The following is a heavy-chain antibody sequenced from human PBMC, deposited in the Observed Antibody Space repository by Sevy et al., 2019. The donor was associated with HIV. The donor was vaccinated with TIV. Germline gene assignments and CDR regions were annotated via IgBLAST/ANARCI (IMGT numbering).Heavy chain of an antibody. CDR3: ARDQLGSIDY. D-gene: IGHD7-27*01. J-gene: IGHJ4*02. V-gene: IGHV3-30-3*01. CDR1: GFTFSTYA. Sequence: GGSLRLSCAVSGFTFSTYAMHWVRQAPGKGLECVAIVSSDGSEINYADPVKGRFTISKDNSRNTLYLQMNSLRTEDTALYYCARDQLGSIDYWGQGTLVTVSS. CDR2: VSSDGSEI.